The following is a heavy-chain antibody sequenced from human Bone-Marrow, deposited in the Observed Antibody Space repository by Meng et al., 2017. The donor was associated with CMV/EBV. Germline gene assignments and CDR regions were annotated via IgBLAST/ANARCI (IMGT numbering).Heavy chain of an antibody. Sequence: GSLRLSCAVYGESFSGHYWSWVRQTPEKGLEWIGEINDSGSANHNPFLKSRVVVSADTSKNQFSLKLSSVTAADTAVYYCARSRRYCSSTSCRICDAFDIWGQGTMVTVSS. D-gene: IGHD2-2*01. CDR1: GESFSGHY. V-gene: IGHV4-34*01. CDR3: ARSRRYCSSTSCRICDAFDI. CDR2: INDSGSA. J-gene: IGHJ3*02.